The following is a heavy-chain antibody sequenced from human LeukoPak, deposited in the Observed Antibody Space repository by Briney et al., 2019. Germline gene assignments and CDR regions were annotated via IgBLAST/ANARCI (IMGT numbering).Heavy chain of an antibody. CDR3: ARDMTYNWNYEGWGSFDP. Sequence: HPGGSLRLSCAASGFTFSSYAMHWVRQAPGKGLEWVAVISYDGSNKYYADSVKGRFTISRDNSKNTLYLQMNSLRAEDTAVYYCARDMTYNWNYEGWGSFDPWGQGTLVTVSS. V-gene: IGHV3-30-3*01. D-gene: IGHD1-7*01. CDR1: GFTFSSYA. J-gene: IGHJ5*02. CDR2: ISYDGSNK.